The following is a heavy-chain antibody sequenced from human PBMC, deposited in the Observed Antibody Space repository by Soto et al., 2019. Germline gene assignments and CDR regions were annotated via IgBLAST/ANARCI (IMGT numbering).Heavy chain of an antibody. CDR3: ARRRLTGPKGNNWFDP. CDR1: GYTFTSYG. Sequence: QVQLVQSGAEVKKPGASVKVSCKASGYTFTSYGISWVRQAPGQGLEWMGWISAYNGNTNYAQKLQGRVTMTTDTSTSTAYMELRSLRSDDTAMYYCARRRLTGPKGNNWFDPWGQGTLVTVSS. V-gene: IGHV1-18*04. CDR2: ISAYNGNT. D-gene: IGHD1-7*01. J-gene: IGHJ5*02.